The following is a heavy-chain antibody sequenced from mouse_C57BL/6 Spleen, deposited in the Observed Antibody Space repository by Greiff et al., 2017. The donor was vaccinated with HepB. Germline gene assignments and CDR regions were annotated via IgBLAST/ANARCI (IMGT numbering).Heavy chain of an antibody. CDR1: GYAFSSSW. D-gene: IGHD2-1*01. J-gene: IGHJ3*01. CDR3: ARGSGNYERFAY. V-gene: IGHV1-82*01. Sequence: VQLQQSGPELVKPGASVKISCKASGYAFSSSWMNWVKQRPGKGLEWIGRIYPGDGDTNYNGKFKGKATLTADKSSSTAYMQLSSLTSEDSAVYFCARGSGNYERFAYWGQGTLVTVSA. CDR2: IYPGDGDT.